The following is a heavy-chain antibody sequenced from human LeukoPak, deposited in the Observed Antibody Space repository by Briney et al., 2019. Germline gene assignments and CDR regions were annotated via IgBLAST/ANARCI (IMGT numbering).Heavy chain of an antibody. D-gene: IGHD3-10*01. CDR3: AKDPTDYYGSGSYYPYYMDV. V-gene: IGHV3-30*02. Sequence: GGSLRLSCAASGFTFSSYGMHWVRQAPGKGLEWVAFIRYDGSNKYYADSVKGRFTISRDNSKNTLYLQMNSLRAEDTAVYYCAKDPTDYYGSGSYYPYYMDVWGKGTTVTVSS. CDR1: GFTFSSYG. CDR2: IRYDGSNK. J-gene: IGHJ6*03.